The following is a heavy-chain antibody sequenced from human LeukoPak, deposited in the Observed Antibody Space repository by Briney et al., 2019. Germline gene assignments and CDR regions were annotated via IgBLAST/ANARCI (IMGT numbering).Heavy chain of an antibody. CDR1: GGTFSSYA. CDR2: IIPIFGTA. Sequence: GASVKVSCKASGGTFSSYAISWVRQAPGQGLEWMGGIIPIFGTANYAQKFQGRVTITADKSTSTAYMELSSLRSEDTAVYYCARVHRAAAGTIGLDYWGQGTLVTVSS. D-gene: IGHD6-13*01. V-gene: IGHV1-69*06. CDR3: ARVHRAAAGTIGLDY. J-gene: IGHJ4*02.